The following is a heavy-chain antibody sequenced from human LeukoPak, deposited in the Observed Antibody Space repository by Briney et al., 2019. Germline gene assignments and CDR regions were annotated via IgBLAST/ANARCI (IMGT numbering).Heavy chain of an antibody. J-gene: IGHJ4*02. CDR2: ISTGGSTI. D-gene: IGHD3-3*01. Sequence: PGGSLRLSCAASGFTFSSYEMNWVRQAPGKGLEWVSYISTGGSTIYYADSVKGRFTISRDNAKNSLYLQMNSLRAEDTAVYYCARANGYYPYFDYWGQGTLVTVSS. V-gene: IGHV3-48*03. CDR3: ARANGYYPYFDY. CDR1: GFTFSSYE.